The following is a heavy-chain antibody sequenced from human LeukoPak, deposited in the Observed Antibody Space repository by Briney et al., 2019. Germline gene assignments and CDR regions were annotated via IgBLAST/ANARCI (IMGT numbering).Heavy chain of an antibody. D-gene: IGHD1-26*01. CDR3: ARGDMKWELLTGDY. Sequence: ASVKVSCKASGYTFTSYYMHWVRQAPGQGLEWMGIINPSGGSTSYAQKFQGRVTMTRDSSISTAYMELSRLRSDDTAVYYCARGDMKWELLTGDYWGQGTLVTVSS. J-gene: IGHJ4*02. CDR2: INPSGGST. V-gene: IGHV1-46*01. CDR1: GYTFTSYY.